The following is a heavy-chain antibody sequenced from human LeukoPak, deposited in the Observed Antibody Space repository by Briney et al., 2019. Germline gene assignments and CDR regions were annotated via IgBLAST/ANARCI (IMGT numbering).Heavy chain of an antibody. CDR3: ARGRQLHSYGYDWFDP. V-gene: IGHV1-8*02. Sequence: ASVKVSCKASGYTFTSYDINWVRQATGQGLEWMGWMSPNSGDTGYAQKFQGRVTMTRNASISTAYMELSSLRSEDTAVYYCARGRQLHSYGYDWFDPWGQGTLVTVSS. CDR2: MSPNSGDT. D-gene: IGHD5-18*01. J-gene: IGHJ5*02. CDR1: GYTFTSYD.